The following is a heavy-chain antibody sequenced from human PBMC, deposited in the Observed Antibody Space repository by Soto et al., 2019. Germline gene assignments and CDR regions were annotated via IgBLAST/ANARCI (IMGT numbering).Heavy chain of an antibody. V-gene: IGHV3-21*01. CDR1: GFTFSSYS. D-gene: IGHD4-17*01. CDR2: ISSSSSYI. CDR3: ARGYYGDSNDDAFDI. J-gene: IGHJ3*02. Sequence: EVQLVESGGGLVKPGGSLRLSCAASGFTFSSYSMNWVHQAPGKGLEWVSSISSSSSYIYYADSVKGRFTISRDNAKNSLYLQMNSLRTEDTAVYNCARGYYGDSNDDAFDIWGQGTMVTVSS.